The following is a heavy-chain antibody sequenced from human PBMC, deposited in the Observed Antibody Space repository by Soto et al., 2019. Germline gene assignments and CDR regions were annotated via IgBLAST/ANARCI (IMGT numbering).Heavy chain of an antibody. Sequence: QVQLVQSGAEVKKPGASVKVSCKASGYTFTSYGISWVRQAPGQGLEWMGWISAYNGNTNYAQKLQGRVTMTTDTATSTAYMELRSLRSDDTAVYYCARMGPYSSSSFPTANNWFDPWGQGTLVTVSS. D-gene: IGHD6-6*01. CDR1: GYTFTSYG. J-gene: IGHJ5*02. V-gene: IGHV1-18*01. CDR3: ARMGPYSSSSFPTANNWFDP. CDR2: ISAYNGNT.